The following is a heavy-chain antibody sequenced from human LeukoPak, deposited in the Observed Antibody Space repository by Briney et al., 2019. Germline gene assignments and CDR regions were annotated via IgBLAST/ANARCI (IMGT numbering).Heavy chain of an antibody. Sequence: PGGSLRLSCAASGFTFSSYWMHWVRQAPGKGLVWVSRINSDGSGTSYADSVKGRFTISRDNSKNTLYLQMNSLRPEDTAVYYCAREAYCSSTICPADYWGQGTLVTVSS. D-gene: IGHD2-2*01. V-gene: IGHV3-74*01. CDR2: INSDGSGT. CDR3: AREAYCSSTICPADY. J-gene: IGHJ4*02. CDR1: GFTFSSYW.